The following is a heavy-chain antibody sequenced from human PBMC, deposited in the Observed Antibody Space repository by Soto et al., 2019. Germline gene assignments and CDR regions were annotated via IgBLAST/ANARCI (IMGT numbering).Heavy chain of an antibody. CDR2: ITGTGGKT. V-gene: IGHV3-23*01. J-gene: IGHJ6*02. CDR3: AKDLHTSSSEWRYYFGMDV. CDR1: GFTFSGYA. D-gene: IGHD6-6*01. Sequence: QLLESGGGLVQPGGSLRLSCAASGFTFSGYAMRWVRQAPGKGLEWVSTITGTGGKTYYAGSVTGRFTISRDNSKITMYLQINSLTAEDTAVYYCAKDLHTSSSEWRYYFGMDVWGQGTTVTVAS.